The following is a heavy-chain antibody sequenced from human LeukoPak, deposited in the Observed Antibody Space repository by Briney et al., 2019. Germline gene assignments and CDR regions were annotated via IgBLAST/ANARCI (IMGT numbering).Heavy chain of an antibody. V-gene: IGHV3-43*02. CDR1: GFTFDDYA. J-gene: IGHJ6*03. CDR3: AKSGRKLNFRDFGRFYYFYYMDV. D-gene: IGHD4-17*01. CDR2: IRGEGVGT. Sequence: GGSLRLSCAASGFTFDDYAMHWVRQAPGKGLEWVSPIRGEGVGTKYVDSVKGRFTISRDNSKNSLYLKLNSLRTEDTALYYCAKSGRKLNFRDFGRFYYFYYMDVWGKGTTVTVSS.